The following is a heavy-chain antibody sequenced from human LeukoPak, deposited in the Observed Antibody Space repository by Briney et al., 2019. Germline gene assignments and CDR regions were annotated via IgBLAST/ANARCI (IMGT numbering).Heavy chain of an antibody. CDR2: ISAYNGNT. J-gene: IGHJ5*02. Sequence: GASVKASCKASGYTFTSYGISWVRQAPGQGLEWMGWISAYNGNTNYAQKLQGRVTMTTDTSTSTAYMELRSLRSDDTAVYYCARDQWFGESLGWFDPWGQGTLVTVSS. D-gene: IGHD3-10*01. CDR1: GYTFTSYG. V-gene: IGHV1-18*01. CDR3: ARDQWFGESLGWFDP.